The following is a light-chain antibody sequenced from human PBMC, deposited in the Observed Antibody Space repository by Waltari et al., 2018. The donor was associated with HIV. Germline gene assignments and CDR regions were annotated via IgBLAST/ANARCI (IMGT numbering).Light chain of an antibody. V-gene: IGKV3-11*01. CDR1: QSVSSF. CDR3: QQRNHWPLT. CDR2: AAS. J-gene: IGKJ3*01. Sequence: EVVLTQSPATLSLSPGERATLSCRASQSVSSFLAWYQQKPGQAPILLIYAASNRATGIPARFSGSGSGTDFTLTISSLEPEDFALYFCQQRNHWPLTFGPGTRVDIK.